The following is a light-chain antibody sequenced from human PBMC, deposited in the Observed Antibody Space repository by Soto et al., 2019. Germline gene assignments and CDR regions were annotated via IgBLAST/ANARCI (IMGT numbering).Light chain of an antibody. CDR1: SSDAGNYNF. V-gene: IGLV2-23*01. CDR3: YSYAGSSTSWV. Sequence: QSVLTQPASVSGSPGQSITISCTGTSSDAGNYNFVSWYQQHPGKAPKVIIYEDSTRPSGVSNRISGSKSGNTASLTISGLQAEDEADYYCYSYAGSSTSWVFGGGTKLTVL. J-gene: IGLJ3*02. CDR2: EDS.